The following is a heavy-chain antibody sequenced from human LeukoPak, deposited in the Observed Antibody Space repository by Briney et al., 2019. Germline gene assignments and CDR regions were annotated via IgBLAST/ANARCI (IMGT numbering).Heavy chain of an antibody. J-gene: IGHJ4*02. CDR3: ARDRGIAAAGTRGDY. CDR2: ISAYNGNT. CDR1: GYTFTSYG. Sequence: AASVKASCKASGYTFTSYGISWVRQAPGQGLEWMGWISAYNGNTNYAQKLQGRVTMTTDTSTSTAYMELRSLRSDDTAVYYCARDRGIAAAGTRGDYWGQGTLVTVSS. V-gene: IGHV1-18*01. D-gene: IGHD6-13*01.